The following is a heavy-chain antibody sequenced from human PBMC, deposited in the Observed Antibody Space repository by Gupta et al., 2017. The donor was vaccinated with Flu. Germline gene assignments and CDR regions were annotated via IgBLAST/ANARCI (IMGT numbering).Heavy chain of an antibody. CDR1: GFTFSDYD. V-gene: IGHV3-11*01. CDR3: ARDAEGCSSTSCPRGYYYGMDV. D-gene: IGHD2-2*01. CDR2: ISSSGSTI. Sequence: QGQLVQSGAGLVKPGGCLRLSCAASGFTFSDYDMCWLRQAPGKWLEWVSDISSSGSTIYYAVSVKGRFTNSRDNAKNSLYLQMNSMRAEDTAVYYCARDAEGCSSTSCPRGYYYGMDVWGQGTTVTVSS. J-gene: IGHJ6*02.